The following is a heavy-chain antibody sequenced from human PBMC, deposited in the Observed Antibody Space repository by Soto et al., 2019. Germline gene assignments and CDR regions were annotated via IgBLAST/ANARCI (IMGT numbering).Heavy chain of an antibody. CDR3: ARALVDPDAFDS. J-gene: IGHJ3*02. CDR2: IIPILGIA. V-gene: IGHV1-69*02. Sequence: QVQLVQSGAEVKKPGSSVKVSCKASGGTFSSYTISWVRQAPGQGLEWMGRIIPILGIANYAQKFQGRVTITADKSTSTAYMELSSLRSEDTAVYYCARALVDPDAFDSWGQGTMVTVSS. CDR1: GGTFSSYT. D-gene: IGHD2-15*01.